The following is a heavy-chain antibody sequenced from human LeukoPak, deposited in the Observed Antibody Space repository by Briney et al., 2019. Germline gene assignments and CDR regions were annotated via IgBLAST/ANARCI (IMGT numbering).Heavy chain of an antibody. J-gene: IGHJ4*02. CDR2: ISGSGGST. CDR3: AKDPSAPSPGIAVAGRGGWDY. V-gene: IGHV3-23*01. D-gene: IGHD6-19*01. CDR1: GFTFSSNT. Sequence: PGGSLRLSCAASGFTFSSNTYWMHWVRQAPGKGLEWVSAISGSGGSTYYADSVKGRFTISRDNSKNTLYLQMNSLRAEDTAVYYCAKDPSAPSPGIAVAGRGGWDYWGQGTLVTVSS.